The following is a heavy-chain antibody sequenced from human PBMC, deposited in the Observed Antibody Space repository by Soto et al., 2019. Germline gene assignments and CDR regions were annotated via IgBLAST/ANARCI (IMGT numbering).Heavy chain of an antibody. V-gene: IGHV5-10-1*01. CDR2: IDPSDSYT. Sequence: GESLKISCKGSGYSFTSYWISWVRQMPGKGLEWMGRIDPSDSYTNYSPSFQGHVTISADKSISTAYLQWSSLKASDTAMYYCASTIAARPPYSYGMDVWGQGTTVTLSS. CDR1: GYSFTSYW. J-gene: IGHJ6*02. D-gene: IGHD6-6*01. CDR3: ASTIAARPPYSYGMDV.